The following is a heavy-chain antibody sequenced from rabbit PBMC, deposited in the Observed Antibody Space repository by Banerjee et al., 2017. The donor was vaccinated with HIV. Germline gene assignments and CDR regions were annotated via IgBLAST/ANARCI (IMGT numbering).Heavy chain of an antibody. Sequence: QEQLEESGGDLVKPEGSLTLTCTASGFSFSNKYVMCWVRQAPGKGLEWIACINTTSGNTVYASWAKGRFTVSRTSSTTVALQMTSLTAADTATYFCARDLGAGISGYPTYFNLWGPGTLVTVS. V-gene: IGHV1S45*01. J-gene: IGHJ4*01. CDR1: GFSFSNKYV. D-gene: IGHD1-1*01. CDR2: INTTSGNT. CDR3: ARDLGAGISGYPTYFNL.